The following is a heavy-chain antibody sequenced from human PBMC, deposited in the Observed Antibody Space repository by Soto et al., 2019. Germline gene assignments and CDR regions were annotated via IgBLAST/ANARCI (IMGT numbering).Heavy chain of an antibody. CDR1: GFTFSSYG. V-gene: IGHV3-30*18. J-gene: IGHJ6*02. CDR3: AKALAAAGTSGMDV. CDR2: ISYDGSNK. Sequence: GGSLRLSCAASGFTFSSYGMHWVRQAPGKGLEWVAVISYDGSNKYYADSVKGRFTTSRVNSKNTLYLQMNSLRAEDTAVYYCAKALAAAGTSGMDVWGQGTTVTVSS. D-gene: IGHD6-13*01.